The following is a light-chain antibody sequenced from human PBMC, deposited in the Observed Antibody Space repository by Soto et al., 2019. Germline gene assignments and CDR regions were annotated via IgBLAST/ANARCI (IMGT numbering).Light chain of an antibody. CDR1: QNIGTS. V-gene: IGKV1-5*01. Sequence: DIQMTQSPSTLSASVGDGVTITCRASQNIGTSLAWYQQKPGTAPKLLIYDASGLERGVPSRFSGSGSGTDFALTISRLEPEDFAVYYCQQYGNSPITFGQGTRLEIK. CDR3: QQYGNSPIT. J-gene: IGKJ5*01. CDR2: DAS.